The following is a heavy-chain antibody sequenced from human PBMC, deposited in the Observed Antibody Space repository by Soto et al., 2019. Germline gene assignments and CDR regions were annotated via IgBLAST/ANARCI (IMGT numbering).Heavy chain of an antibody. CDR2: ILHGGNT. J-gene: IGHJ4*02. Sequence: SETLFLTCTVSGYSLGSSNYYWGWIRHPPGGGLEWIGSILHGGNTYCKPSLKRRVTISVDTSKNQFSLKLSCVAASDPAIYYCARHRAAEGGYYGYWGQGTLVTVSS. CDR1: GYSLGSSNYY. D-gene: IGHD3-10*01. CDR3: ARHRAAEGGYYGY. V-gene: IGHV4-39*01.